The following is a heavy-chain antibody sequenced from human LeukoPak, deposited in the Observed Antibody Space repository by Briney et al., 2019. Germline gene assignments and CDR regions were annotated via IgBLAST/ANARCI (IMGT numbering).Heavy chain of an antibody. CDR2: ISSLSGTI. CDR3: VRDQGGAVSY. V-gene: IGHV3-48*01. Sequence: GGSLRLSCAASGFTFSSYSMNWVRQAPGEGLGWVSYISSLSGTIEYADSVKGQFLISRNNAKNSLFLQMNSLRAEDTAVYYCVRDQGGAVSYWGQGTLVTVSS. D-gene: IGHD3-16*01. J-gene: IGHJ4*02. CDR1: GFTFSSYS.